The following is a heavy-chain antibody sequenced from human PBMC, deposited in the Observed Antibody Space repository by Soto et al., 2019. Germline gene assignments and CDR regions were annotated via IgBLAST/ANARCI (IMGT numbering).Heavy chain of an antibody. V-gene: IGHV4-39*01. Sequence: SETLSLTCTVSGGSISSSSYYWGWIRQPPGKGLEWIGSIYYSGSTYYNPSLKSRVTISVDTSKNQFSLKLSSVTAADTAVYYCARLPTDYDFWSGYYADYWGQGTLVTVSS. CDR3: ARLPTDYDFWSGYYADY. CDR2: IYYSGST. D-gene: IGHD3-3*01. J-gene: IGHJ4*02. CDR1: GGSISSSSYY.